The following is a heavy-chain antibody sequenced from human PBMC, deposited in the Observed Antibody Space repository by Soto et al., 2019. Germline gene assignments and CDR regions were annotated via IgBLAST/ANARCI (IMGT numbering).Heavy chain of an antibody. V-gene: IGHV1-2*02. Sequence: ASVKVSCQASGHTFTAYYIHWVRQAPGQGLEWMGWINPNNGGTKYAQKFQVRVTMTRDTSTSTAYMEVGRLRSDDTAVYYCVRIRSDSISWLTGCFDPWGQGXLVTVYS. CDR3: VRIRSDSISWLTGCFDP. CDR1: GHTFTAYY. D-gene: IGHD3-22*01. J-gene: IGHJ5*02. CDR2: INPNNGGT.